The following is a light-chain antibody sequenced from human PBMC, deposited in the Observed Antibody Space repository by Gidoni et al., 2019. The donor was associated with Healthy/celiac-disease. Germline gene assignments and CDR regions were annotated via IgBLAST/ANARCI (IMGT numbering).Light chain of an antibody. J-gene: IGKJ1*01. CDR1: QSVSSN. CDR2: GAS. Sequence: EIVMTQSPATLSVSPGERATLSFRASQSVSSNLAWYQQKPGQAPRLLIYGASTRATGIPARFSGSGSGTEFTLTISSLQSEDFAVYYCQQYNNWPRTFXQXTKVEIK. V-gene: IGKV3-15*01. CDR3: QQYNNWPRT.